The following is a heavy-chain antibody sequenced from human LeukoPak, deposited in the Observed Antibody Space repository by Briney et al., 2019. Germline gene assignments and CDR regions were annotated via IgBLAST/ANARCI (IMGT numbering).Heavy chain of an antibody. CDR2: ISGSGGST. V-gene: IGHV3-23*01. CDR3: XXXXXVVRFLEWSIDY. D-gene: IGHD3-3*01. CDR1: GFTFSSHA. Sequence: GGSLRLSCAASGFTFSSHAMSWVRQAPGKGPEWVSAISGSGGSTYYVDSVKGPFTISRDNFKNTLYLQMNNPRAQDRAGYHLXXXXXVVRFLEWSIDYWGQGTLVTVSS. J-gene: IGHJ4*02.